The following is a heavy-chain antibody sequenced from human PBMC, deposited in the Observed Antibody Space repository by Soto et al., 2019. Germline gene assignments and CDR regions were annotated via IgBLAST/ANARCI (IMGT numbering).Heavy chain of an antibody. D-gene: IGHD3-22*01. CDR2: INHSGST. CDR1: GGSFSGYY. J-gene: IGHJ6*02. Sequence: SETLSLTCAVYGGSFSGYYWSWIRQPPGKGLEWIGEINHSGSTNYNPSLKSRVTISVDTSKNQFSLKLSSVTAADTAVYYCARGPYYYDSSGYLGRYYGMDVWGQGTTVTVSS. CDR3: ARGPYYYDSSGYLGRYYGMDV. V-gene: IGHV4-34*01.